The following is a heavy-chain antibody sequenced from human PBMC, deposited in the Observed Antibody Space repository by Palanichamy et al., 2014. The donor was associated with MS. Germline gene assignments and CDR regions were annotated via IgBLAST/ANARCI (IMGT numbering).Heavy chain of an antibody. V-gene: IGHV3-48*03. CDR2: ISRGGSSI. D-gene: IGHD1-26*01. CDR3: ARDRSGANPDALDI. J-gene: IGHJ3*02. CDR1: GSTFSTFE. Sequence: EVQLVESGGGLVQPGGSLRLSCVASGSTFSTFEMNWVRQAPGKGLEWVSYISRGGSSIFYADSVKGRFTISRDNAKNSLYLRMNSLRVDDTAVYYCARDRSGANPDALDIWGQGTMVTASS.